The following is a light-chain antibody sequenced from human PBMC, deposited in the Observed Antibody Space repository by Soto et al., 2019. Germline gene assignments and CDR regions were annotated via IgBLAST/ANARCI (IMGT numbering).Light chain of an antibody. V-gene: IGLV1-51*01. CDR2: DNN. CDR3: GTWDSSLSAGYV. J-gene: IGLJ1*01. Sequence: QSVLTQPPSVSAAPGHKVTISCSGSSSNIGNNYVSWYQQLPGTAPKLLIYDNNKRPSGIPDRFSGSKSGTSATLGITGLQTGDEADYYCGTWDSSLSAGYVFGTGTKVTVL. CDR1: SSNIGNNY.